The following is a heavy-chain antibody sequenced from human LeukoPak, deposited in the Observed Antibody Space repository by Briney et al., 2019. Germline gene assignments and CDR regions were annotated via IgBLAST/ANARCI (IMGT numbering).Heavy chain of an antibody. V-gene: IGHV3-15*01. J-gene: IGHJ4*02. CDR1: GFTFSNAW. CDR2: IKSKTDGGTT. D-gene: IGHD2-2*01. CDR3: TTEEVVYPGRFDY. Sequence: GGSLRLSCAASGFTFSNAWMSWVRQAPGKGLEWVGRIKSKTDGGTTDYAAPVKGRFTISRDDSKNTLYLQMNSLKTEDTAVYSCTTEEVVYPGRFDYWGQGTLVTVSS.